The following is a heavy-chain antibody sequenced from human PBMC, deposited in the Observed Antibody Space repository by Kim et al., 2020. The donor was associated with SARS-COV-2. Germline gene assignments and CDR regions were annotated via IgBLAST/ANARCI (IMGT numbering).Heavy chain of an antibody. CDR3: ARVLTGSLIVY. CDR1: GFTFSSYA. D-gene: IGHD3-16*01. CDR2: VSYDGNNK. Sequence: GGSLRLSCAASGFTFSSYAMHWVRQAPGKGLEWVAVVSYDGNNKYYADSVKGRFTISRDNSKNTLYLQMNSLRAEDTAVYYCARVLTGSLIVYWGQGTLVTVSS. J-gene: IGHJ4*02. V-gene: IGHV3-30-3*01.